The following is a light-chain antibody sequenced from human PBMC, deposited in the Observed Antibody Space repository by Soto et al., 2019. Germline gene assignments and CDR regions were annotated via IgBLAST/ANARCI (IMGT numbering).Light chain of an antibody. J-gene: IGKJ4*01. V-gene: IGKV3-20*01. CDR1: QTPSNRF. Sequence: EIVLTKSPGTLSSSPGERATLSCRASQTPSNRFLAWYQHKPGQDPRLLIYGSSTSATGIPDRFSGSASGTDFTLTISRLGPEDFAVYYCHQYGRSAPPPFGGGTKVENK. CDR2: GSS. CDR3: HQYGRSAPPP.